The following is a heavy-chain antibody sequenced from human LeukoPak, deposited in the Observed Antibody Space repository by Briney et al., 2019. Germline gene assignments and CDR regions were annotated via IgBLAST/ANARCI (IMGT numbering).Heavy chain of an antibody. CDR3: ARGFNQNTVLDY. D-gene: IGHD1-14*01. Sequence: GGSLRLSCAASGFTFSSYAMSWVRQAPGKGLEWVAVIWIDGSNKYYGDSVKGRFTISRDNSKNTLFLQMNSLRAEDTAVYYCARGFNQNTVLDYWGQGTLVTVSS. V-gene: IGHV3-33*08. J-gene: IGHJ4*02. CDR1: GFTFSSYA. CDR2: IWIDGSNK.